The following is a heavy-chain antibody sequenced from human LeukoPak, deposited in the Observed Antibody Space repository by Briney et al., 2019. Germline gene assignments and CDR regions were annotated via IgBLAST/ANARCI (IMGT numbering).Heavy chain of an antibody. D-gene: IGHD5-18*01. Sequence: GGSLRLSCAASGFTVSSNYMSWVRQAPGKGLEWVSVIYSGGSTYYADSVKGRFAISRDNSKNTLYLQMNSLRAEDTAVYYCASYTAMAPYYYYYYMDVWGKGTTVTISS. CDR1: GFTVSSNY. CDR3: ASYTAMAPYYYYYYMDV. CDR2: IYSGGST. J-gene: IGHJ6*03. V-gene: IGHV3-53*01.